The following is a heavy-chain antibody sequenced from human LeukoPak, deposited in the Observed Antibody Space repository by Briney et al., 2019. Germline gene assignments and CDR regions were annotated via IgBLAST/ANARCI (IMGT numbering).Heavy chain of an antibody. CDR1: GFTLNSYA. Sequence: GGSLRLSCAASGFTLNSYAMHWVRQTPGKGLEWVAVISHDGNKRYYADSVKGRFTISRDSSKTTLYLQMNSLRAEDTAVYYCARGERNSSGYDVDYWGQGTLVTVSS. V-gene: IGHV3-30*04. CDR2: ISHDGNKR. J-gene: IGHJ4*02. D-gene: IGHD5-12*01. CDR3: ARGERNSSGYDVDY.